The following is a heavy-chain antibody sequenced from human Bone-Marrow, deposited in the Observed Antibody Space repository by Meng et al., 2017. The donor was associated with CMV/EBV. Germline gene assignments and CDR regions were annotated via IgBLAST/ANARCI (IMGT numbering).Heavy chain of an antibody. J-gene: IGHJ5*02. V-gene: IGHV5-51*01. CDR1: GYSFTSYW. CDR2: IYPGDSDT. CDR3: ARIVVVPAATGSWFDP. Sequence: GESLKISCKGSGYSFTSYWIGWVRQMPGKGLEWMGIIYPGDSDTRYSPSFQGQVTISADKSISTAYPQWSSLKASDTAMYYCARIVVVPAATGSWFDPWGQGTLVTVSS. D-gene: IGHD2-2*01.